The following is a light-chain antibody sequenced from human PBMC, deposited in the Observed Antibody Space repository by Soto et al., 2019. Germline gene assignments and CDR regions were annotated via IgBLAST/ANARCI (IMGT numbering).Light chain of an antibody. V-gene: IGLV3-21*02. Sequence: SYELTQPPSVSVAPGQTARLTCEGTDMGTKSVSWFQQKAGQAPVLVVYDDSDRPSGIPERFSGSDSGNTATLTISRVEAGDEADYYCQVWDSSSDWVFGGGTKLTVL. CDR3: QVWDSSSDWV. CDR1: DMGTKS. J-gene: IGLJ3*02. CDR2: DDS.